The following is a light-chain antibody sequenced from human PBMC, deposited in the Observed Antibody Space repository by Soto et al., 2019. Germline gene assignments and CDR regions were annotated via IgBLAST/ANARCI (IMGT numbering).Light chain of an antibody. J-gene: IGKJ3*01. CDR2: AAS. CDR3: QHYDSAPFS. Sequence: DIQMTQSPSSLSASVGDRVTITCRASQDITNHLAWYQQKPGKVPKVLIYAASTLSSGVPSRFSGSGSGTDFTLASDGRQPEVAATYCCQHYDSAPFSVGPGTKVEIK. CDR1: QDITNH. V-gene: IGKV1-27*01.